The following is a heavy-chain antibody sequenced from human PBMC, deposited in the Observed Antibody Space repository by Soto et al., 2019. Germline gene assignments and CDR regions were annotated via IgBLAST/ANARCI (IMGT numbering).Heavy chain of an antibody. D-gene: IGHD5-18*01. Sequence: SETLSLTCTVSGGSISNLYCSRIRQPPGKGLEWIGYIYYSGSTNYNPSLKSRVTISVDTSKNQFSLKLSSVTAADTAVYYCARSYVDTAMVYDYWGQGTLVTVSS. CDR1: GGSISNLY. CDR2: IYYSGST. J-gene: IGHJ4*02. V-gene: IGHV4-59*11. CDR3: ARSYVDTAMVYDY.